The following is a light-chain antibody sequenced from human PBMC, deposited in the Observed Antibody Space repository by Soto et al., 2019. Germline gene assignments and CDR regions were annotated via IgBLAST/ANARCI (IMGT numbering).Light chain of an antibody. CDR1: SSSIGTNT. J-gene: IGLJ2*01. V-gene: IGLV1-44*01. CDR3: AAWDVSLVV. CDR2: SNN. Sequence: QSVLTQPPSASGTPGQRVTISCSGSSSSIGTNTVTWYQQLPGTAPKLLIYSNNQPPSGVPVRFSGSKSGTSASLAISGLQSEDEADYYCAAWDVSLVVFGGGTKLTVL.